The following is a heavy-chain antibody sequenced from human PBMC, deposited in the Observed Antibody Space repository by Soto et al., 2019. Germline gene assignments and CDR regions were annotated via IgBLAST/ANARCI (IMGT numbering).Heavy chain of an antibody. CDR3: ARLGYHDSSGYYASDY. Sequence: SETLSLTCAVSGDAISSNNWWTWIRQPPGKGLEWIGSIYYSGSTYYNPSLKSRVTISVVTSKNQFSLKLGSVTAADTAVYYCARLGYHDSSGYYASDYWGQGTLVTVSS. J-gene: IGHJ4*02. V-gene: IGHV4-39*01. D-gene: IGHD3-22*01. CDR2: IYYSGST. CDR1: GDAISSNNW.